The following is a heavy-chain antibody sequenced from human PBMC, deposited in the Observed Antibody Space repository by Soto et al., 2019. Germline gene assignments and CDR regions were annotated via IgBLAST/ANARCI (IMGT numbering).Heavy chain of an antibody. V-gene: IGHV4-61*08. D-gene: IGHD1-1*01. CDR1: GGSIDSGDYY. CDR2: VYYSGTT. Sequence: SETLSLTCTVSGGSIDSGDYYWSWIRQPPGKGLEWIGYVYYSGTTNYNPFLKSRVTLSLDKSKNQFSLKMNSVTAADMAVYYCAREGSHSAYNFAIGIQLWSFDRWGQGLPVTVSS. CDR3: AREGSHSAYNFAIGIQLWSFDR. J-gene: IGHJ5*02.